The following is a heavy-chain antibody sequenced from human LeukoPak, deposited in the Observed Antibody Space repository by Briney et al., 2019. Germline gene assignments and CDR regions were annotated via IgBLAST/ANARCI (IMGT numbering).Heavy chain of an antibody. J-gene: IGHJ6*03. CDR2: INHSGST. CDR1: GGSFSGYY. CDR3: ARGAGQYYYYYYYMDV. D-gene: IGHD5-24*01. Sequence: SETLSLTCAVYGGSFSGYYWSWIRQPPGKGLEWIGEINHSGSTNYNPSLKSRVTISVDTSKNQFSLKLSSVTAADTAVYYCARGAGQYYYYYYYMDVWGKGITVTVSS. V-gene: IGHV4-34*01.